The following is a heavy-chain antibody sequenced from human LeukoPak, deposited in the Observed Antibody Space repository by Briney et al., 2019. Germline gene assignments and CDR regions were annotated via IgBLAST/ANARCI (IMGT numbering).Heavy chain of an antibody. Sequence: GGSLRLSCAASGFTFSDYYMSWIRQAPGKGLEWVSYISSSGITIYYADSVKGRFTISRDNAKNSLYLQMNSLRAEDTAVYYCAKVGKREYSDDAFDVWGQGTMVTVSS. CDR3: AKVGKREYSDDAFDV. J-gene: IGHJ3*01. CDR2: ISSSGITI. CDR1: GFTFSDYY. V-gene: IGHV3-11*04. D-gene: IGHD6-6*01.